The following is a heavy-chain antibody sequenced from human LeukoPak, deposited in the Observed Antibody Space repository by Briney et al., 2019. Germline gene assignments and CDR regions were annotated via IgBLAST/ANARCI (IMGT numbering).Heavy chain of an antibody. J-gene: IGHJ5*02. D-gene: IGHD3-3*01. Sequence: KPSETLSLTCTVSGGSISSYYWSWIRQPAGKGLEWIGRIYTSGSTNYNPSLKSRVTMSVDTSKNQFSLKLSSVTAADTAVYYCARTHHYDFWSGYYNWFDPWGQGTLVTVSS. CDR1: GGSISSYY. CDR3: ARTHHYDFWSGYYNWFDP. CDR2: IYTSGST. V-gene: IGHV4-4*07.